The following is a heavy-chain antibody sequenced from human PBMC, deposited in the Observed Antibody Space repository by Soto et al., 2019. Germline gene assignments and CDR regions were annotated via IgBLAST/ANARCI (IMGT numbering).Heavy chain of an antibody. CDR3: AKTPRQWLVYFGY. D-gene: IGHD6-19*01. Sequence: EVQLLESGGGLVQPGGSLRLSCAASGFTFSNYAIAWVRQAPGKGLEWVSGISGSGGTTYYADSVKGRFTISRDNSKDTRHLRTNGLRAEDVAVYYCAKTPRQWLVYFGYWGQGAQVTVSS. J-gene: IGHJ4*02. V-gene: IGHV3-23*01. CDR1: GFTFSNYA. CDR2: ISGSGGTT.